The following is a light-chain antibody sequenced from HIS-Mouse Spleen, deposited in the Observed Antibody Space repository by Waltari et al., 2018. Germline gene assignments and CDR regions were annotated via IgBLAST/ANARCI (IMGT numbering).Light chain of an antibody. CDR2: KDS. CDR1: VLAKNKS. Sequence: SYELTQPSSVSVSPGQTARITCPGDVLAKNKSPRGFQQKPGQAPGLVIYKDSARPSGIPERFSGSSSGTTVTLTISGAQVEDEADYYCYSAADNNRVFGGGTKLTVL. V-gene: IGLV3-27*01. J-gene: IGLJ3*02. CDR3: YSAADNNRV.